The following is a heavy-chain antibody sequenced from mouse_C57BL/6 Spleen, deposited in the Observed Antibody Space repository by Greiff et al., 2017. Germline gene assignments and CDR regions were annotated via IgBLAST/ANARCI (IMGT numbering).Heavy chain of an antibody. D-gene: IGHD1-1*01. CDR2: IDPGDGDT. CDR3: ARSPYGSCFAY. CDR1: GYAFSSSW. J-gene: IGHJ3*01. V-gene: IGHV1-82*01. Sequence: VQLQQSGPELVKPGASVKISCKASGYAFSSSWMNWVKQRPGKGLEWIGRIDPGDGDTNYNGKFKGKATLTADKSSSTAYMQLSSLTSEDSAVYFCARSPYGSCFAYWGQGTLVTVSA.